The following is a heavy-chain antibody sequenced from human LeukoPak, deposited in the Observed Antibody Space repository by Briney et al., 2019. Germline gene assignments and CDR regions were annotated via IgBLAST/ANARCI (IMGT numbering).Heavy chain of an antibody. J-gene: IGHJ4*02. CDR2: IYHSGST. CDR1: GSSISSGYY. D-gene: IGHD3/OR15-3a*01. V-gene: IGHV4-38-2*02. Sequence: SETLSLTCTVSGSSISSGYYWGWIRQPPGKGLEWIGNIYHSGSTYYNPSLKSRVTISVDTSKNQFSLKLSSVTAADTAVYYCARDRTGYSPFDYWGQGTLVTVSS. CDR3: ARDRTGYSPFDY.